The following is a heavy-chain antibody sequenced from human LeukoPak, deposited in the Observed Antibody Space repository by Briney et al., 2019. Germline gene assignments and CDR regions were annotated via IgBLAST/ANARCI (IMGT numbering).Heavy chain of an antibody. CDR2: ISYDGSNK. D-gene: IGHD5-18*01. Sequence: GGSLRLSCAASGFTFSSYGMHWVRQAPGKGLEWVAVISYDGSNKYYADSVKGRFTISRDNSKNTLYLQMNSLRAEDTAVYYCAEDRYSYAFEYFQHWGQGTLVTVSS. CDR1: GFTFSSYG. J-gene: IGHJ1*01. CDR3: AEDRYSYAFEYFQH. V-gene: IGHV3-30*18.